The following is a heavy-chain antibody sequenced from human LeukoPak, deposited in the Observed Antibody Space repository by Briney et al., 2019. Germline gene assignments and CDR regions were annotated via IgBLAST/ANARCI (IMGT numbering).Heavy chain of an antibody. CDR2: VYTSGST. CDR1: GGSISSGSYY. V-gene: IGHV4-61*02. J-gene: IGHJ3*02. CDR3: ARGRDYYDSSGYYLPYHDAFDI. Sequence: SETLSLTCTVSGGSISSGSYYWSWIRQPAGKGLEWIGRVYTSGSTNYNPSLKSRVTISVGTSKNQFSLKLSSVTAADTAVYYCARGRDYYDSSGYYLPYHDAFDIWGQGTMVTVSS. D-gene: IGHD3-22*01.